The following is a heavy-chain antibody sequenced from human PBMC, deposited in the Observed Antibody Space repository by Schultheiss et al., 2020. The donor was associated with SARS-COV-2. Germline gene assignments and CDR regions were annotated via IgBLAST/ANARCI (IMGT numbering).Heavy chain of an antibody. Sequence: GGSLRLSCAASGFTFSSYWMHWVRQAPGKGLVWVSRINSDGSSTSYADSVKGRFTISRDNAKNTLYLQMNSLRAEDTAVYYCARDGPAADYYYGMDVWGQGTTVTVSS. CDR3: ARDGPAADYYYGMDV. J-gene: IGHJ6*02. D-gene: IGHD2-2*01. V-gene: IGHV3-74*01. CDR1: GFTFSSYW. CDR2: INSDGSST.